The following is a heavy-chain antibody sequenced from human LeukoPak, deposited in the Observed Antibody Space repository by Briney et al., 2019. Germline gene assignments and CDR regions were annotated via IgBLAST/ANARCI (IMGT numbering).Heavy chain of an antibody. CDR2: ISYDGSNK. V-gene: IGHV3-30-3*02. CDR1: GFTFSSYA. Sequence: GRSLRLSCSASGFTFSSYAMHWVRQAPGKGLEWVAVISYDGSNKYYADSVKGRFTISRDNSKNTLYLQMNSLRAEDTAVYFCAKYLSSTSARFDYWGQGTLVTVSS. D-gene: IGHD6-13*01. J-gene: IGHJ4*02. CDR3: AKYLSSTSARFDY.